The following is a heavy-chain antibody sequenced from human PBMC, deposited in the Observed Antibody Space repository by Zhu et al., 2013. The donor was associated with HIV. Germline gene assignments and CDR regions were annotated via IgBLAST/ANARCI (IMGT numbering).Heavy chain of an antibody. CDR2: IYYSGST. V-gene: IGHV4-59*01. Sequence: VQLQESGPGLVKPSETLSLTCTVSGGSISSYYWSWIRQPPGKGLEWIGYIYYSGSTNYNPSLKSRVTISVDTSKNQFSLKLSSVTAADTAVYYCARKRGPWVVYWYFDYWGQGTLVTVSS. D-gene: IGHD1-26*01. J-gene: IGHJ4*02. CDR3: ARKRGPWVVYWYFDY. CDR1: GGSISSYY.